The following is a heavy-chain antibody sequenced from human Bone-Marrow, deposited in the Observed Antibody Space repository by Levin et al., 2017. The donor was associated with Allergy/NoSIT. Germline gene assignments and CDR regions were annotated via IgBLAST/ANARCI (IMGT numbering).Heavy chain of an antibody. CDR1: GGVFISYT. D-gene: IGHD3-3*02. J-gene: IGHJ6*03. CDR2: IIPVLGTT. Sequence: SVKVSCKASGGVFISYTISWVRQAPGQGLEWMGRIIPVLGTTTYAQKFLGRVTISADRATSTAYMEVSRLTSEDTAVYYCATDRLAILSYFYMDVWGTGTTVTVSS. V-gene: IGHV1-69*08. CDR3: ATDRLAILSYFYMDV.